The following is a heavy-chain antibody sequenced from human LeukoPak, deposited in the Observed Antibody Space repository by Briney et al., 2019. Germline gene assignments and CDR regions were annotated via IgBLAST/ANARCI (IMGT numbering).Heavy chain of an antibody. CDR1: GFAVSSNY. V-gene: IGHV3-66*01. D-gene: IGHD2-2*01. J-gene: IGHJ4*02. CDR3: ANFRVDTSFDF. CDR2: LYSSGTT. Sequence: PGGSLRLSCAASGFAVSSNYMTWVRQAPGKGLEWVSVLYSSGTTDYADSVKGRFIISRDISKNTLFLQMNSLRTEDTAVYFCANFRVDTSFDFWGQGTLVTVSS.